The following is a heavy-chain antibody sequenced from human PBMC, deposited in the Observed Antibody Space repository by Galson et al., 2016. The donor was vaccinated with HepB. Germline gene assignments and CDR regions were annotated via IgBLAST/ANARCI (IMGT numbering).Heavy chain of an antibody. J-gene: IGHJ4*02. Sequence: SLRLSCAASGFTFSTYGMHWVRQGPGKGLEWVSVISYDGSHKYYADSVKGRFTISRDISKNTLYLQMNSLRAEDTAVYYCAKNSLRVIVGAADYWGQGTLATVSS. CDR3: AKNSLRVIVGAADY. CDR1: GFTFSTYG. V-gene: IGHV3-30-3*02. CDR2: ISYDGSHK. D-gene: IGHD1-26*01.